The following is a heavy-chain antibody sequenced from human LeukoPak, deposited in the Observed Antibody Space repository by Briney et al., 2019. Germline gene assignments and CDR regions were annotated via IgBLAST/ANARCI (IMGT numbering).Heavy chain of an antibody. CDR1: GFPFTNYW. CDR2: IKQDGSEK. Sequence: GGSLRLSCAASGFPFTNYWMIWFRQTPGKGLEWVATIKQDGSEKYYVDSVKGRFTISRDNAKNSSYLQMNSLRVEDSAVYYCARAGYGDPIYWGQGTLVTVSS. CDR3: ARAGYGDPIY. V-gene: IGHV3-7*01. D-gene: IGHD4-17*01. J-gene: IGHJ4*02.